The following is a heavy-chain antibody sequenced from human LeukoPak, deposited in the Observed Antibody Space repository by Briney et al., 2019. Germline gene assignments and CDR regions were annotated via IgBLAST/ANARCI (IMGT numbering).Heavy chain of an antibody. CDR2: ISSSSSYI. CDR1: GFTFSSYS. V-gene: IGHV3-21*04. J-gene: IGHJ4*02. CDR3: AKESDILTGYPYFDY. Sequence: GGSLRLSCAASGFTFSSYSMNWVRQAPGKGLEWVSSISSSSSYIYYADSVKGRFTISRDNAKSSLYLQMNSLRAEDTALYYCAKESDILTGYPYFDYWGQGTLVTVSS. D-gene: IGHD3-9*01.